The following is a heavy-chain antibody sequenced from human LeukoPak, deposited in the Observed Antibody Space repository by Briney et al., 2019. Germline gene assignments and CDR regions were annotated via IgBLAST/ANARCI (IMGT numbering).Heavy chain of an antibody. D-gene: IGHD3-22*01. CDR2: ISSSSSYI. CDR3: ARAPYYYDSSGYFDQSYFDY. Sequence: GGSLRLSCAASGFTFSSYSMNWVRQAPGKGLEWVSSISSSSSYIYYADSVKGRFTISRDNAKNSLYLQMNSLRAEDTAVYYCARAPYYYDSSGYFDQSYFDYWGQETLVTVSS. V-gene: IGHV3-21*01. J-gene: IGHJ4*02. CDR1: GFTFSSYS.